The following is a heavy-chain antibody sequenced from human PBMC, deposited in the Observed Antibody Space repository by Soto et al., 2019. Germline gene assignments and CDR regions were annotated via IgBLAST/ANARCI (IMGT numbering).Heavy chain of an antibody. CDR1: GYTFTSYY. Sequence: ASVKXSCKASGYTFTSYYMHWVRQAPGQGLEWMGIINPSGGSTSYAQKFQGRVTMTRDTSTSTVYMELSSLRSADTAVFYCASYSSGWYAVSYWGQGTLVNVSS. D-gene: IGHD6-19*01. J-gene: IGHJ4*02. CDR2: INPSGGST. V-gene: IGHV1-46*01. CDR3: ASYSSGWYAVSY.